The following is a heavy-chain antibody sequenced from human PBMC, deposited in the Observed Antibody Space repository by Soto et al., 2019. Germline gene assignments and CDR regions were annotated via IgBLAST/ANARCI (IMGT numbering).Heavy chain of an antibody. D-gene: IGHD3-22*01. CDR2: ISSSSSTI. CDR3: ARDPGYYYDSSGYLFDY. J-gene: IGHJ4*02. V-gene: IGHV3-48*02. Sequence: GGSLRLSCAASGFTFSSYSMNWVRQAPGKGLEWVSYISSSSSTIYYADSVKGRFTISRDNAKNSRYLQMNSLRDEDTAVYYCARDPGYYYDSSGYLFDYWGQGTLVTVSS. CDR1: GFTFSSYS.